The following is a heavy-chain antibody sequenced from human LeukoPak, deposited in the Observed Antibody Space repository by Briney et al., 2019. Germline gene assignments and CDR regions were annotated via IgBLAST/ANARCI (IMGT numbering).Heavy chain of an antibody. CDR1: GCTFTSYA. CDR3: AREREETYGSGSYTFDH. Sequence: ASVKVSCKASGCTFTSYAFSWVRQAPGQGLEWMGWINTNNGNTNYVKRLQGRVTMTTDTSTSTAYMELRSLRSDDTAVYYCAREREETYGSGSYTFDHWGQGTLVTVSS. D-gene: IGHD3-10*01. V-gene: IGHV1-18*01. CDR2: INTNNGNT. J-gene: IGHJ4*02.